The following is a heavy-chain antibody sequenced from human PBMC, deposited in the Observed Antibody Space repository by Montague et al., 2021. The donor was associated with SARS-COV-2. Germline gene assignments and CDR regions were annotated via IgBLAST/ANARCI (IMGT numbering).Heavy chain of an antibody. CDR1: GGSINSGGYY. Sequence: TLSLTCTVSGGSINSGGYYWTWIRQHPVRDLEWIGYVYHTGNTHYSPSLESRLTISVETSKNQFSLKLTSVTAADTAIYYCARLNYWAPFDFWGQGALVTVSS. CDR3: ARLNYWAPFDF. J-gene: IGHJ4*02. D-gene: IGHD1-7*01. CDR2: VYHTGNT. V-gene: IGHV4-31*03.